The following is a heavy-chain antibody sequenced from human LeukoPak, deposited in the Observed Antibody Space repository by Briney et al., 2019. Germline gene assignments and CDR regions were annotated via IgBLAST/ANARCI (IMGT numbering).Heavy chain of an antibody. CDR3: ARAVTAGEYFYYYYMDV. CDR2: VSSSSSPI. J-gene: IGHJ6*03. CDR1: GFTFSSYG. V-gene: IGHV3-48*04. D-gene: IGHD4-23*01. Sequence: GGSLRLSCAASGFTFSSYGINWVRQAPGKGLEWVSYVSSSSSPIYYAASVKGRFTISRDNAKNSLYLQMNSLRAEDTAVYYCARAVTAGEYFYYYYMDVWGKGTTVTVSS.